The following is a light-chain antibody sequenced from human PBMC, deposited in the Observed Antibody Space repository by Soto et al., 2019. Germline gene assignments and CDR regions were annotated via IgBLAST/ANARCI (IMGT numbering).Light chain of an antibody. CDR3: QQYYNWPPGT. CDR1: QSVSIN. CDR2: GAS. Sequence: EIVMTQSPATLSVSPGEGATLSCRVSQSVSINLAWYQQKPGQAPRLLIFGASTRATGIPARFSGSGSGTQFTLTISSLQSEDFAVYYCQQYYNWPPGTFGQGTKVDIK. V-gene: IGKV3-15*01. J-gene: IGKJ1*01.